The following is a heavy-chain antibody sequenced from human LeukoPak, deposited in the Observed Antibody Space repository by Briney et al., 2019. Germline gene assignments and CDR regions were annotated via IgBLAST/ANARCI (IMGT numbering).Heavy chain of an antibody. Sequence: PSETLSLTCAVYGGSFSGYYWSWIRQPPGKGLEWIGEINHSGSTNYNPSLKSRVTISVDTSKKQFSLKLSSVTAADTAVYYCARVQQLVVFDYYYYYMDVWGKGTTVTVSS. D-gene: IGHD6-13*01. CDR1: GGSFSGYY. CDR2: INHSGST. J-gene: IGHJ6*03. V-gene: IGHV4-34*01. CDR3: ARVQQLVVFDYYYYYMDV.